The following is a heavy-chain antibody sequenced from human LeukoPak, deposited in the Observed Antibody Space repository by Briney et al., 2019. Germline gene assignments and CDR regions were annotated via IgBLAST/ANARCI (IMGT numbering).Heavy chain of an antibody. CDR3: AREYYDFWSGHGGTYGMDV. J-gene: IGHJ6*02. CDR1: GGSISSYY. V-gene: IGHV4-59*01. D-gene: IGHD3-3*01. Sequence: SETLSLTCSVSGGSISSYYWSWIRQPPGKGLEWIGYIYYSGSTNYNPSLKSRVTISVDTSKNQFPLKLSSVTAADTAVYYCAREYYDFWSGHGGTYGMDVWGQGTTVTVSS. CDR2: IYYSGST.